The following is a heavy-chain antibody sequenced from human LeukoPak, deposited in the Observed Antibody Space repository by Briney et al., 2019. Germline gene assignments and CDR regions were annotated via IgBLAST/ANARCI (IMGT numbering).Heavy chain of an antibody. Sequence: ASVKVSCKASGYTFTGYYMHWVRQAPGQGLEWMGWINPNSGGTNYAQKFQGRVTMTRDTSISTAYMELSRLRSDDTAVYYCARDSTAGPYYFDYWGQGTLVTVSS. CDR3: ARDSTAGPYYFDY. V-gene: IGHV1-2*02. CDR1: GYTFTGYY. CDR2: INPNSGGT. J-gene: IGHJ4*02. D-gene: IGHD6-19*01.